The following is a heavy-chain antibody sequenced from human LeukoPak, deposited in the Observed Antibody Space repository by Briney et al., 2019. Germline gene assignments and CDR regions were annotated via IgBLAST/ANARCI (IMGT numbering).Heavy chain of an antibody. Sequence: GGSLRLSCAASGFTFSSYGMHWVRQAPGKGLEWVAVISYDGSNKYYADSVKGRFTISRDNSKSTLYLQMNSLRAEDTAVYYCARMYYDFWSGYNGYYYYYGMDVWGQGTTVTVSS. V-gene: IGHV3-30*03. CDR1: GFTFSSYG. CDR2: ISYDGSNK. CDR3: ARMYYDFWSGYNGYYYYYGMDV. J-gene: IGHJ6*02. D-gene: IGHD3-3*01.